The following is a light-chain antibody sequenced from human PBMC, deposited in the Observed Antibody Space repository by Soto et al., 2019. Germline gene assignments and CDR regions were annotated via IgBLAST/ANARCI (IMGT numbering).Light chain of an antibody. CDR1: QSISSN. V-gene: IGKV3-15*01. J-gene: IGKJ1*01. CDR2: RAS. Sequence: EIVMTQSPATLSVSPGERATLSCRASQSISSNLAWYQQKLGQTPRLLIYRASTRATGIPARFSGSGSGTEFTLTISSLEPEDFAVYYCHQYPSSSWTLGQG. CDR3: HQYPSSSWT.